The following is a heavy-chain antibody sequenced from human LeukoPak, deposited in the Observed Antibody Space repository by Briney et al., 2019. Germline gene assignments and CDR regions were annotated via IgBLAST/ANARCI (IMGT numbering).Heavy chain of an antibody. CDR1: GFTVSSNE. J-gene: IGHJ2*01. CDR2: ISGGST. V-gene: IGHV3-38-3*01. CDR3: ARYTVTTPPHWHFDL. Sequence: PGGSLRLSCAASGFTVSSNEMSWVRQAPGKGLEWVSSISGGSTYYADSRKGRFTISRDNSKNTLHLQMNSLRAEDTAVYYCARYTVTTPPHWHFDLWGRGTLVTVSS. D-gene: IGHD4-17*01.